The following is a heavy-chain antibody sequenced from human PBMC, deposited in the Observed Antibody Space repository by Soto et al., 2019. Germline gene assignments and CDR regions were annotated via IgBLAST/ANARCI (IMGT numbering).Heavy chain of an antibody. D-gene: IGHD4-4*01. CDR3: ARLTYSNGYYYYMDV. Sequence: QVQLQESGPGLVKPSETLSLTCTVSGGSISSYYWSWIRQPPGKGLEWIGYIYYSGSTNYNPSLKSRVTISVDTSKNQFSLKLSSVTAADTAVYYCARLTYSNGYYYYMDVWGKGTTVTVSS. CDR2: IYYSGST. J-gene: IGHJ6*03. CDR1: GGSISSYY. V-gene: IGHV4-59*08.